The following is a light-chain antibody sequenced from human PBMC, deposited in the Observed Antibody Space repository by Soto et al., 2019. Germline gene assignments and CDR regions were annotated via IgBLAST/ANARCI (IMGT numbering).Light chain of an antibody. Sequence: QSVLTQPASVSGSPGQSITISCTGTSSDVGAYNYVSWYQQHPGKAPKLMICEVSNRPSGVSNRFSGSKSGNTASLTISGLQAEDEADYYCGSYTSSDTLVFGTGTKVTVL. CDR2: EVS. J-gene: IGLJ1*01. V-gene: IGLV2-14*01. CDR3: GSYTSSDTLV. CDR1: SSDVGAYNY.